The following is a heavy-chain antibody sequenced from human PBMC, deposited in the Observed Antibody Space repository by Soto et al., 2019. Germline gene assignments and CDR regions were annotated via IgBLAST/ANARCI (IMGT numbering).Heavy chain of an antibody. CDR3: ARDGSGSYYYGMDV. CDR2: ISSGTSYT. Sequence: QVQLVESGGGLVKPGGSLRLSCAASGFTFSDYYMSWIRQAPGKGLEWVSYISSGTSYTNYVDSVKGRFTISRDDAKNSVYLQMNSLRAEDTAVYYCARDGSGSYYYGMDVWGQGTTVTVSS. CDR1: GFTFSDYY. J-gene: IGHJ6*02. V-gene: IGHV3-11*05. D-gene: IGHD3-10*01.